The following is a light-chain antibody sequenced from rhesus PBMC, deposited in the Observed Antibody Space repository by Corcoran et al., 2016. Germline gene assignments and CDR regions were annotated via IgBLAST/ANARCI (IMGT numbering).Light chain of an antibody. J-gene: IGKJ3*01. CDR3: QQYNSRPLT. V-gene: IGKV1-22*01. Sequence: DIQMTQSPSSLSASLGDTVTISCRASQSVGSTLAWYQQRPGKAPKLLIYKASTLETGVPSRFSGRGSGTDFTLTISSLQSDDFATYYCQQYNSRPLTFGPGTKLDIK. CDR1: QSVGST. CDR2: KAS.